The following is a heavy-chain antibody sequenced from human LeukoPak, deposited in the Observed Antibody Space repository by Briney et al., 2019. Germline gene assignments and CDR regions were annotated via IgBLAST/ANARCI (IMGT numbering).Heavy chain of an antibody. V-gene: IGHV3-43*02. D-gene: IGHD3-22*01. CDR2: ISGDGGST. CDR3: AKDIGYYDSSGYYYA. Sequence: GGSLRLSCATSGFTFSNYEMNWVRQAPGKGLEWVSLISGDGGSTYYADSVKGRFTISRDNSKNSLYLQMNSLRTEDTALYYCAKDIGYYDSSGYYYAWGQGTLVTVSS. CDR1: GFTFSNYE. J-gene: IGHJ4*02.